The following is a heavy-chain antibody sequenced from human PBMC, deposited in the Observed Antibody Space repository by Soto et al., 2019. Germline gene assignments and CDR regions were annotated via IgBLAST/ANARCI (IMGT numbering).Heavy chain of an antibody. Sequence: GGSLRLSCSASGFTFSSYGMHWVRQAPGKGLEWVAVISYDGSNKYYADSVKGRFTISRDNSKNTLYLQMNSLRAEDTAVYYCAKEGYSSSWYYFDYWGQGTLVTVSS. CDR3: AKEGYSSSWYYFDY. J-gene: IGHJ4*02. V-gene: IGHV3-30*18. CDR1: GFTFSSYG. D-gene: IGHD6-13*01. CDR2: ISYDGSNK.